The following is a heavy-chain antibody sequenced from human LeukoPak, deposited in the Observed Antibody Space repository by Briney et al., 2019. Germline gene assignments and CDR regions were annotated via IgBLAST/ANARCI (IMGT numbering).Heavy chain of an antibody. CDR2: INPNSGGT. CDR3: ARGEGAVVVVAAKGFDP. Sequence: ASVKVSCKASGYTFTGYYMHWVRQAPGQGLEWMGWINPNSGGTNYAQKFQGRVTMTRDTSISTAYMELSRLRSDDTAVYYCARGEGAVVVVAAKGFDPWGQGTLVTVSS. CDR1: GYTFTGYY. J-gene: IGHJ5*02. D-gene: IGHD2-15*01. V-gene: IGHV1-2*02.